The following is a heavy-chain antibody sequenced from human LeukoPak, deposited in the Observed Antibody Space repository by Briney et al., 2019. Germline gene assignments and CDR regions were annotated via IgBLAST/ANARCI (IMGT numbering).Heavy chain of an antibody. D-gene: IGHD6-19*01. Sequence: GASVKVSCKASGYTFTGYYMHWVRQAPGQGLEWMGWINPNSGGTNYAQKFQGRATMTRDTSISTAYMELSRLRSDDTAVYYCARGLAVAADAFDIWGQGTMVTVSS. CDR2: INPNSGGT. CDR3: ARGLAVAADAFDI. CDR1: GYTFTGYY. J-gene: IGHJ3*02. V-gene: IGHV1-2*02.